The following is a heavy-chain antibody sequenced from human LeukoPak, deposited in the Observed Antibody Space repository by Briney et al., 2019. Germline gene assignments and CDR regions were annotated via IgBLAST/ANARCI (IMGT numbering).Heavy chain of an antibody. D-gene: IGHD3-10*01. CDR1: GFTFSSNS. Sequence: GGSLRLSCAASGFTFSSNSMNWVRQAPGKGLEWVSVITNSGGSTYYADSVKGLFTISRDNSKNMLYLQMNSLRAEDTAVYYCAKDWGYGSGTYYPHWGQGTLVTVSS. CDR3: AKDWGYGSGTYYPH. J-gene: IGHJ4*02. CDR2: ITNSGGST. V-gene: IGHV3-23*01.